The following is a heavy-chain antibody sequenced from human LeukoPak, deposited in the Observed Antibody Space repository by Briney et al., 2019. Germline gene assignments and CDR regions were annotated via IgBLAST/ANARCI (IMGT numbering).Heavy chain of an antibody. D-gene: IGHD5-18*01. V-gene: IGHV3-7*04. J-gene: IGHJ4*02. CDR1: GFTFSDYW. Sequence: PGGSLRLSCAASGFTFSDYWMSWVRQAPGKGLEWVANIQQDGSEKYYVDSVKGRFTISRDNAKKSLFLQVSSVRGEDTAVYYCERDRGFSYGIDFWGEGPLVTVSS. CDR2: IQQDGSEK. CDR3: ERDRGFSYGIDF.